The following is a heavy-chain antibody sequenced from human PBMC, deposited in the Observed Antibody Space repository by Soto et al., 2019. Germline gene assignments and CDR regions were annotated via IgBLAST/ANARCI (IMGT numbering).Heavy chain of an antibody. D-gene: IGHD6-19*01. CDR1: GYTFSNYG. CDR2: ISGYNGNT. J-gene: IGHJ6*02. CDR3: SRFIMVGGWFDPNYYHGMDV. V-gene: IGHV1-18*01. Sequence: QVQLVQSGAEVKKHGASVTVSCKTSGYTFSNYGINWVRQAPGQGLEWMGWISGYNGNTNYAQTVQGRVTMTTDTSTGTVYMELRSLKSDDTAIYYCSRFIMVGGWFDPNYYHGMDVWDQGTTVTVSS.